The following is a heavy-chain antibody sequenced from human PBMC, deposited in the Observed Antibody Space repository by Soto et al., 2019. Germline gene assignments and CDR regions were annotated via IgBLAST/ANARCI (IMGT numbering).Heavy chain of an antibody. CDR2: IYYSGST. CDR1: GGSISSGDYY. J-gene: IGHJ4*02. CDR3: ARDSRCYGLVGY. Sequence: SETLSLTCTVSGGSISSGDYYWSWIRQPPGKGLEWIGYIYYSGSTYYNPSLKSRVTISVDTSKNQFSLKLSSVTAADTAVYYCARDSRCYGLVGYWGQGTLVTVSS. D-gene: IGHD5-18*01. V-gene: IGHV4-30-4*01.